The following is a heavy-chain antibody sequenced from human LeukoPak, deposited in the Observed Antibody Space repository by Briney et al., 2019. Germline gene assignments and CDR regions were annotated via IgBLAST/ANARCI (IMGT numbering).Heavy chain of an antibody. CDR3: ARVVVAGDIWWFDP. CDR2: IIPIFGTA. V-gene: IGHV1-69*05. D-gene: IGHD6-19*01. J-gene: IGHJ5*02. Sequence: SVKVSCKASGGTFSSYAISWVRQAPGQGLEWMGGIIPIFGTANYAQKFQGRVTITTDESTSTVYMELSSLRSEDTAVYYCARVVVAGDIWWFDPWGQGTLVTVSS. CDR1: GGTFSSYA.